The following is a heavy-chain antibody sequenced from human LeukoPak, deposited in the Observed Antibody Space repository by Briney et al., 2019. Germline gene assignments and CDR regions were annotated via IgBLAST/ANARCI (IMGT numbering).Heavy chain of an antibody. CDR1: GFTFSNAW. Sequence: GGSLRLSCAASGFTFSNAWMSWVRQAPGKGLEWVGRIKSKTDGATIDYAASVKGRFTISRDDSKNTLYVQMNSLKTEDTAVYYCTTDWYFGSGSYYIWGQGTLVTVSS. CDR2: IKSKTDGATI. V-gene: IGHV3-15*01. J-gene: IGHJ4*02. D-gene: IGHD3-10*01. CDR3: TTDWYFGSGSYYI.